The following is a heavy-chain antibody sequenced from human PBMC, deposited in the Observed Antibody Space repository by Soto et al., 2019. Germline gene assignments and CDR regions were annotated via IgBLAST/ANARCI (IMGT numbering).Heavy chain of an antibody. CDR2: ISGSGDST. J-gene: IGHJ6*02. V-gene: IGHV3-23*01. D-gene: IGHD6-13*01. CDR1: GFAFSSYA. CDR3: AKDRDGAAAGPTKFYGMDV. Sequence: EVQLLESGGGLVQPGGSLRLSCAASGFAFSSYAMRWVRQAPGKGLEWVSVISGSGDSTYYADYVRSRFTISRDNSKNTLYLQMNRLRAEDTAVYYCAKDRDGAAAGPTKFYGMDVWGQGTTGTVSS.